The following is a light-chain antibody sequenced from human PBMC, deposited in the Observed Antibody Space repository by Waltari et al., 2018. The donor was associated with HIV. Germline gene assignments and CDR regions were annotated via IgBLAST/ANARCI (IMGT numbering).Light chain of an antibody. CDR3: QVGDSITVV. J-gene: IGLJ2*01. CDR1: KIGSKN. Sequence: SYELTQTLSVSVALGQTARITCGGNKIGSKNVDWYQQKPGQAPVLVISRDSNRPSGVPERFSDSDSGNTATLTISRAQAGEEADDYCQVGDSITVVFGGWTKLTVL. CDR2: RDS. V-gene: IGLV3-9*01.